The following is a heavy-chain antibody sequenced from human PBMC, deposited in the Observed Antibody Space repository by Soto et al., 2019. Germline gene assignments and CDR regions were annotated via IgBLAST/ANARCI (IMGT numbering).Heavy chain of an antibody. CDR2: ISAYNGNT. CDR3: ARVSFEEDFDWLLFGFDP. Sequence: ASVKVSCKASGYTFTSYGISWVRQAPGQGLEWMGWISAYNGNTNYAQKLQGRVTMTTDTSTSTAYMELRSLRSDDTAVYYCARVSFEEDFDWLLFGFDPWGQGTLVTVSS. J-gene: IGHJ5*02. D-gene: IGHD3-9*01. CDR1: GYTFTSYG. V-gene: IGHV1-18*01.